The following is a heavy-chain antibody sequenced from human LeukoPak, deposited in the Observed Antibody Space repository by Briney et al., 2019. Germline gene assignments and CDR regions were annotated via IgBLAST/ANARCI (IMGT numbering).Heavy chain of an antibody. Sequence: GASVKVSCKASGYTFTSYDINWVRQATGLGREWMGWMNPNSGNTGYAQKFQGRVTITRSTSISTAYMELSSLRSEDTAVYYCARLYGSGSYYYYYMDVWGKGTTVTVSS. CDR2: MNPNSGNT. V-gene: IGHV1-8*03. J-gene: IGHJ6*03. CDR1: GYTFTSYD. CDR3: ARLYGSGSYYYYYMDV. D-gene: IGHD3-10*01.